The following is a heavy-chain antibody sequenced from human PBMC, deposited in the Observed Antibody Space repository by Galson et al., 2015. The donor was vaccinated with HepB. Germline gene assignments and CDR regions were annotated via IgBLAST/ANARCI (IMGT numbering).Heavy chain of an antibody. Sequence: SVKVSCKASGYTFTSFDINWVRQGTGRGLEWMGWMNPNSGNTGYAWEFQGRVTMTRNTSISTAYMELNTLGSEDTAVYYCARGYQLPSFWFDPWGQGTLVTVSS. CDR2: MNPNSGNT. CDR1: GYTFTSFD. J-gene: IGHJ5*02. D-gene: IGHD2-2*01. CDR3: ARGYQLPSFWFDP. V-gene: IGHV1-8*01.